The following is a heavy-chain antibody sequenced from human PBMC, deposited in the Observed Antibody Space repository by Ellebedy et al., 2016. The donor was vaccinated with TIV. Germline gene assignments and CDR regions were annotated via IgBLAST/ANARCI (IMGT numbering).Heavy chain of an antibody. CDR3: ARGGYSYALDY. Sequence: SETLSLTCTVSGGSVSRASHYWSWIRQPPGKGLEWIGHIHYSGSTYYNPSLQSRITISVDMSKNQFSLKLTSVTAADTAVYYCARGGYSYALDYWGQGTLVTVSS. V-gene: IGHV4-30-4*08. CDR2: IHYSGST. J-gene: IGHJ4*02. CDR1: GGSVSRASHY. D-gene: IGHD5-18*01.